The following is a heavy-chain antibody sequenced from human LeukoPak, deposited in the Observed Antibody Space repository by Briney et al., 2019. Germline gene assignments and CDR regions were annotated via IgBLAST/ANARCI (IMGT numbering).Heavy chain of an antibody. CDR3: VRHYRPPQDSRAAEPTGYYYYYMDV. V-gene: IGHV5-51*01. Sequence: GASLKISCQGSGYTFPIYWIGWVRQTPGKGLEWMGIIYPSDSHTIYSPSLQGQVTVSADKSISIAYLQWSSLKASDTAIYYCVRHYRPPQDSRAAEPTGYYYYYMDVWGTGTTVIVSS. CDR2: IYPSDSHT. CDR1: GYTFPIYW. D-gene: IGHD3-16*02. J-gene: IGHJ6*03.